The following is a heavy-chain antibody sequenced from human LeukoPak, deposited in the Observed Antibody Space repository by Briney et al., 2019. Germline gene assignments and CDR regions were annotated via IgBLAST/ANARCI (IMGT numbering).Heavy chain of an antibody. CDR2: IYTSGST. Sequence: SETLSLTCTVSGGSISSGSYYWSWVRQPDGKGLEWIGRIYTSGSTNYNPSLKSRVTISVDTSKNQFSLKLSSVTAADTAVYYCARSSGSYFNYMDVWGKGTTVTISS. J-gene: IGHJ6*03. V-gene: IGHV4-61*02. CDR1: GGSISSGSYY. CDR3: ARSSGSYFNYMDV. D-gene: IGHD1-26*01.